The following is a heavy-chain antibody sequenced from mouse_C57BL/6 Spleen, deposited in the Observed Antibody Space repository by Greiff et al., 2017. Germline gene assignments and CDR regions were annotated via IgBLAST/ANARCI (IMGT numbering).Heavy chain of an antibody. D-gene: IGHD2-2*01. J-gene: IGHJ2*01. CDR3: EIAVTTYDY. CDR1: GYTFTSYW. Sequence: QVQLQQPGAELVKPGASVKLSCKASGYTFTSYWMQWVKQRPGQGLEWIGEIDPSDSYTHYNQTFKGKATLTVDTSSRTAYMQLSSLTSADSAFCDCEIAVTTYDYWGQGTTLTVSS. V-gene: IGHV1-50*01. CDR2: IDPSDSYT.